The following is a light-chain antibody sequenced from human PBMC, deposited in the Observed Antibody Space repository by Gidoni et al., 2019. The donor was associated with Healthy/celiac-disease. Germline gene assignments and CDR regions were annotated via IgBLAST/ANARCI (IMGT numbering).Light chain of an antibody. CDR3: QQYYSYPRST. V-gene: IGKV1-8*01. CDR2: AAS. J-gene: IGKJ1*01. Sequence: AIRITQSPSSFSASTGDRVTITCRASQGISSYLAWYQQKPGKAPKLLIYAASTLQSGVPSRFSGSGSGTDFTLTISCLQSEDFATYYCQQYYSYPRSTFGQXTKVEIK. CDR1: QGISSY.